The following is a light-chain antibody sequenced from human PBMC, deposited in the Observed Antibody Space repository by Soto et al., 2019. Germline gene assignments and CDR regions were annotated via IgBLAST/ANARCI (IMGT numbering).Light chain of an antibody. CDR3: QQYGSSLYT. J-gene: IGKJ2*01. CDR2: GTS. V-gene: IGKV3-20*01. Sequence: EIVLTQSPGTLSLSPGERATLSCRASQSVSSSFLAWYQQKPGQAPRLLIYGTSSRATGLPDRFSGSASGTDFTLTMSRLEPEDSAVYYCQQYGSSLYTFGQGTKLEIK. CDR1: QSVSSSF.